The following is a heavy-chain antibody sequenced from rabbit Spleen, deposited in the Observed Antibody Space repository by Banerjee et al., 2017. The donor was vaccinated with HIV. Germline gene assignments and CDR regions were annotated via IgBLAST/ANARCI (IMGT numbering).Heavy chain of an antibody. J-gene: IGHJ4*01. CDR3: ARDWSGDDYGNFDL. CDR1: GFDFSSSYY. CDR2: ISVGSSETT. V-gene: IGHV1S40*01. Sequence: QSLEESGGDLVKPGASLTLTCTASGFDFSSSYYMCWVRQAPGKGLEWIACISVGSSETTYYARWTKGRFTISKTSSTTVTLQMTSLTAADTATYFCARDWSGDDYGNFDLWGPGTLVTVS. D-gene: IGHD2-1*01.